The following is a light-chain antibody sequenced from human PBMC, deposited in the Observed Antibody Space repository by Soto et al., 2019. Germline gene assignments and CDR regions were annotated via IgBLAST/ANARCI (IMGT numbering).Light chain of an antibody. V-gene: IGLV2-14*01. CDR1: SSDLADYQF. J-gene: IGLJ3*02. Sequence: QSALTQPASVSGSPGQSITISCTGTSSDLADYQFVSWYQQYPGKAPKLIVYEVTNRPSGVSNRFSGSKSGSTTSLTISGLQAEDEAHYYCCSYTSSSTWVFGGGTKVTVL. CDR2: EVT. CDR3: CSYTSSSTWV.